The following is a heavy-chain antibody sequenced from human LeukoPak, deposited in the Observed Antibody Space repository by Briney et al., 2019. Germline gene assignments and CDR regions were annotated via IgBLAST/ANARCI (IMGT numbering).Heavy chain of an antibody. D-gene: IGHD3-22*01. Sequence: GGSLRLSCAASGFTFSSYGLHWVRQAPGKGLEWVANIKQDGSEKYYVDSVKGRFTISRDNAKNSLYLQMNSLRAEDTAVYYCARAQPIYDSSGYYFGREAFDIWGQGTMVTVSS. CDR2: IKQDGSEK. CDR3: ARAQPIYDSSGYYFGREAFDI. J-gene: IGHJ3*02. V-gene: IGHV3-7*05. CDR1: GFTFSSYG.